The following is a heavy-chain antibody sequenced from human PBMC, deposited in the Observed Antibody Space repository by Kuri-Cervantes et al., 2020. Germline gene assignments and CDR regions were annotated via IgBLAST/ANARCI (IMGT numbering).Heavy chain of an antibody. CDR3: AKDLVITMVRGVISPYYYYGMDV. J-gene: IGHJ6*02. CDR1: GFTFSSYW. CDR2: IKKDGSEK. D-gene: IGHD3-10*01. V-gene: IGHV3-7*01. Sequence: GGSLRLSCAASGFTFSSYWMSWVRQAPGKGLEWVANIKKDGSEKYYVDSVKGRFTISRDNAKNSMYLQMSSLRAEDTAVYYCAKDLVITMVRGVISPYYYYGMDVWGQGTTVTVSS.